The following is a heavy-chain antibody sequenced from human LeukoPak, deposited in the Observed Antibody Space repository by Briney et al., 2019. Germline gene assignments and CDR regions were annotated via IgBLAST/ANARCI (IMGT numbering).Heavy chain of an antibody. V-gene: IGHV3-30*03. CDR3: ARDQAGVQRP. CDR2: ISYDGSNT. J-gene: IGHJ5*02. D-gene: IGHD6-25*01. CDR1: GFSFSTYG. Sequence: GGSLRLSCAASGFSFSTYGLHWVRQAPGKGLEWVAVISYDGSNTYYTDSVRGRFTISRDNSKNTLYLQMNSLRAEDTAVYYCARDQAGVQRPWGQGTLVTVSS.